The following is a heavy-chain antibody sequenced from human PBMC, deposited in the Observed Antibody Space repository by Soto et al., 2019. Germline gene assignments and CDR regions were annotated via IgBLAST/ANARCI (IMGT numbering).Heavy chain of an antibody. J-gene: IGHJ4*02. V-gene: IGHV3-33*01. D-gene: IGHD4-17*01. CDR1: GFTFSNNG. CDR3: GRGVDYRDYAIDY. CDR2: IWYDGSNE. Sequence: VQLVESGGGVVQPGRSLRLSCAASGFTFSNNGMHWVRQAPGKGLEWVAVIWYDGSNEYFADSVKGRFTISRDNSKNTLFLQMDSLRAEDTAVYYCGRGVDYRDYAIDYWGQGTLVTVSS.